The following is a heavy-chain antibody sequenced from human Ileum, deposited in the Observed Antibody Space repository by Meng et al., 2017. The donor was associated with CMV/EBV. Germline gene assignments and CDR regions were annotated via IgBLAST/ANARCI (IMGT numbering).Heavy chain of an antibody. CDR2: INGRGTST. D-gene: IGHD3-10*01. CDR3: ARVPVLDYYYTAMDV. Sequence: GGSLRLSCATSGFMFSSFVMGWVRQAPGKGLEWVSSINGRGTSTYYADSVTGRFTISRDSSKNTVYLQMNSLRPEDTATYYCARVPVLDYYYTAMDVWGQGTTVTVSS. V-gene: IGHV3-23*01. J-gene: IGHJ6*02. CDR1: GFMFSSFV.